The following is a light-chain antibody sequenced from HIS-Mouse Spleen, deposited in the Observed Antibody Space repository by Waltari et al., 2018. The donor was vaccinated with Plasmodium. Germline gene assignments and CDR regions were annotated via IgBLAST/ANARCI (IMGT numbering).Light chain of an antibody. V-gene: IGLV2-14*03. CDR3: SSYTSSSTLNYV. CDR2: DVS. J-gene: IGLJ1*01. Sequence: QSALTQPASVSGSPGQSTTISCTGTSSDVGGYKYASWYQQHPGKAPKLMIYDVSNRPSGVSNRFSGSKSGNTASLTISGLQAEDEADYYCSSYTSSSTLNYVFGTGTKVTVL. CDR1: SSDVGGYKY.